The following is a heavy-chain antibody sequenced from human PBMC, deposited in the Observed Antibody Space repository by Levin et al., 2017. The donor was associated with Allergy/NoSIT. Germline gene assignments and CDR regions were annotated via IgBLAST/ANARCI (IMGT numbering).Heavy chain of an antibody. CDR3: ARDLGGRYCSGGSCPEYYYMDV. D-gene: IGHD2-15*01. J-gene: IGHJ6*03. Sequence: PGGSLRLSCAASGFTFSSYSMNWVRQAPGKGLEWVSSISSSSSYIYYADSVKGRFTISRDNAKNSLYLQMNSLRAEDTAVYYCARDLGGRYCSGGSCPEYYYMDVWGKGTTVTVSS. CDR2: ISSSSSYI. V-gene: IGHV3-21*01. CDR1: GFTFSSYS.